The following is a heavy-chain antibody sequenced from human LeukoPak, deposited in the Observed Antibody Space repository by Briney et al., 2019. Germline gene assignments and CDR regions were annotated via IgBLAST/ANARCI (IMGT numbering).Heavy chain of an antibody. D-gene: IGHD5-18*01. V-gene: IGHV4-34*01. CDR3: ARGSQYSAYNWFDP. J-gene: IGHJ5*02. Sequence: SETLSLTCAVYGGSFSGYYWSWIRQPPGKGLERIGEINHSGSTNYNPSLKSRVTISVDTSKNQFSLKLSSVTAADTAVYYCARGSQYSAYNWFDPWGQGTLVTVSS. CDR2: INHSGST. CDR1: GGSFSGYY.